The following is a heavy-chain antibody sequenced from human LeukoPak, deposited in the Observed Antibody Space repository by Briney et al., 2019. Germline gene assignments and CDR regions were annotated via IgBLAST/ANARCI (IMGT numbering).Heavy chain of an antibody. CDR3: AKDPNYDILTGYYSNFDY. D-gene: IGHD3-9*01. J-gene: IGHJ4*02. Sequence: GGTLRLSCAASGFTFSSYGMSWVRQAPGKGLEWVSAISGSGGSTYYADSVKGRFTISRDNSKNTLYLQMNSLRAEDTAVYYCAKDPNYDILTGYYSNFDYWGQGTLVTVSS. V-gene: IGHV3-23*01. CDR2: ISGSGGST. CDR1: GFTFSSYG.